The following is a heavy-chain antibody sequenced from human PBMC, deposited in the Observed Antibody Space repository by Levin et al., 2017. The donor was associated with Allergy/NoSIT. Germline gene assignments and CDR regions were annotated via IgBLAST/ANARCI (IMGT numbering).Heavy chain of an antibody. D-gene: IGHD1-26*01. CDR3: ARASVGATDY. CDR2: ISSSSSYI. V-gene: IGHV3-21*01. J-gene: IGHJ4*02. CDR1: GFTFSSYS. Sequence: GESLKISCAASGFTFSSYSMNWVRQAPGKGLEWVSSISSSSSYIYYADSVKGRFTISRDNAKNSLYLQMTSLRAEDTAVYYCARASVGATDYWGQGTLVTVSS.